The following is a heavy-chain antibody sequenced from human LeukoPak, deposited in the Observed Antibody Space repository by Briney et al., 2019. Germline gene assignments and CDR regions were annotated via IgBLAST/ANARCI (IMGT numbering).Heavy chain of an antibody. CDR3: ARVPSWKGYMDV. V-gene: IGHV3-48*03. J-gene: IGHJ6*03. CDR2: ISSSGSTI. D-gene: IGHD1-1*01. Sequence: GGSLRLSCAASGFTFSNYEMNWVRQAPGKGLEWVSYISSSGSTIYYADSVKGRFTISRDNAKNSLYLQMCSLRAEDTAVYYCARVPSWKGYMDVWGKGTTVTVSS. CDR1: GFTFSNYE.